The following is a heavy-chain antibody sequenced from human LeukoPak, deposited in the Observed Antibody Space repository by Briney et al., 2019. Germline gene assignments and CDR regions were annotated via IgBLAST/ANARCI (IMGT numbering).Heavy chain of an antibody. V-gene: IGHV4-59*01. D-gene: IGHD3-9*01. CDR3: ARMTGILTGYYPDAFDI. Sequence: PSETLSLTCTVSGGPISSYYWSWIRQPPGKGLEWIGYVYYSGSTNYNPSLKSRVTISVDTSKNQFSLKLSSVTAADTAVYYCARMTGILTGYYPDAFDIWGQGTMVTVSS. CDR2: VYYSGST. CDR1: GGPISSYY. J-gene: IGHJ3*02.